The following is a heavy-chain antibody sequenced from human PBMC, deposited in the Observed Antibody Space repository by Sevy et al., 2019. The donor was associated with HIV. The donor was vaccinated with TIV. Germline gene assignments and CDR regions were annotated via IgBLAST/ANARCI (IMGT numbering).Heavy chain of an antibody. D-gene: IGHD6-19*01. Sequence: GGSLRLSCAISVFTVNDKYTIWVRQAPGKGLEWVSVIFSSGSTYYADSAKGRFTISRDNSKNTVDLQMNSVRAEDTAVYYCVSLFLSYRSGWSYFDYWGQGTLVTVSS. CDR1: VFTVNDKY. CDR2: IFSSGST. V-gene: IGHV3-66*02. CDR3: VSLFLSYRSGWSYFDY. J-gene: IGHJ4*02.